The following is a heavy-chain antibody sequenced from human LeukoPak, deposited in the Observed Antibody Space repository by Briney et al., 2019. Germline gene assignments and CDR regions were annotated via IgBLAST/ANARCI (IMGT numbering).Heavy chain of an antibody. V-gene: IGHV3-21*01. CDR2: ITSSSTYT. Sequence: GGSLRLSCAASGFSFSSYNMNWVRQAPGKGLEWVSSITSSSTYTFYADSVKGRFTISRDNAKNSLYLQMNSLRAEDTAVYYCARGTPLRNWGQGTLVTVSS. CDR3: ARGTPLRN. D-gene: IGHD4-17*01. CDR1: GFSFSSYN. J-gene: IGHJ4*02.